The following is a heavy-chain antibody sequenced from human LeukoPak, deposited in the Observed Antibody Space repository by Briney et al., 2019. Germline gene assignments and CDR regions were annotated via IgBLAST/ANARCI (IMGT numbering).Heavy chain of an antibody. D-gene: IGHD3-16*01. Sequence: ASVKVSCKVSGYTLTELSMHWVRQAPGKGLEWMGGFDPEDGETIYAQKFQGRVTMTEDTSTDTAYVELSSLRSEDTAVYYCATRQGAYYYYGMDVGGQGTTVTVSS. CDR3: ATRQGAYYYYGMDV. CDR2: FDPEDGET. CDR1: GYTLTELS. V-gene: IGHV1-24*01. J-gene: IGHJ6*02.